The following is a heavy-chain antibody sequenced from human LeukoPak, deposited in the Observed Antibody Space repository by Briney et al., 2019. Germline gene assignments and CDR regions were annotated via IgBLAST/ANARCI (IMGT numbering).Heavy chain of an antibody. J-gene: IGHJ4*02. V-gene: IGHV3-64*01. CDR3: ARGAHGFLEWLWSDYFDY. CDR2: ISSHGGST. Sequence: GGSLRLSCAASGFTFSSYAMHWVRQAPGKGLEFVSAISSHGGSTFYANSVKGRFTISRDNSKNSLYLQMGSLRAEDMAVYYCARGAHGFLEWLWSDYFDYWAQGTLVTVSS. CDR1: GFTFSSYA. D-gene: IGHD3-3*01.